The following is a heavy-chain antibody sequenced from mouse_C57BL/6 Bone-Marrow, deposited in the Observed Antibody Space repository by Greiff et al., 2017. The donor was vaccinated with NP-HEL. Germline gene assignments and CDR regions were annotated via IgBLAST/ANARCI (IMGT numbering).Heavy chain of an antibody. CDR2: IYPRSGNT. V-gene: IGHV1-81*01. Sequence: QVQLKQSGAELARPGASVKLSCKASGYTFTSYGISWVKQRTGQGLEWIGEIYPRSGNTYYNEKFKGKATLTADKSSSTAYMELRSLTSEDSAVYFCARENGYYYGKGNYWGQGTTLTVSS. D-gene: IGHD1-1*01. CDR3: ARENGYYYGKGNY. CDR1: GYTFTSYG. J-gene: IGHJ2*01.